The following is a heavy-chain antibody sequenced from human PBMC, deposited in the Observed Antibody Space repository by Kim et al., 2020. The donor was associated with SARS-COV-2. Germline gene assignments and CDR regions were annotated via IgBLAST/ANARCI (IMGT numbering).Heavy chain of an antibody. V-gene: IGHV3-48*02. CDR1: GFTFSSYS. CDR3: ARLGVWFGELPTTRAPDAFDI. Sequence: GGSLRLSCAASGFTFSSYSMNWVRQAPGKGLEWVSYISSSSSTIYYADSVKGRFTISRDNAKNSLYLQMNSLRDEDTAVYYCARLGVWFGELPTTRAPDAFDIWGQGTMVTVSS. D-gene: IGHD3-10*01. J-gene: IGHJ3*02. CDR2: ISSSSSTI.